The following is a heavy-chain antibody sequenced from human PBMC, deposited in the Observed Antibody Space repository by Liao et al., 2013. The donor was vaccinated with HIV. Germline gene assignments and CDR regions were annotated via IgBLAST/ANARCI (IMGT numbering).Heavy chain of an antibody. CDR1: GGSISGQF. CDR2: IYTGGST. J-gene: IGHJ4*02. D-gene: IGHD3-22*01. Sequence: QVQLQESGPGLVKPSETLSLTCTVSGGSISGQFWSWIRQPAGKGLEWIGRIYTGGSTNYNPSLESRVTMSSDTSKNQFSLKLSSVTAADTAVYYCAREQTYYYESSGSLFDYWGQGTLVTVSS. CDR3: AREQTYYYESSGSLFDY. V-gene: IGHV4-4*07.